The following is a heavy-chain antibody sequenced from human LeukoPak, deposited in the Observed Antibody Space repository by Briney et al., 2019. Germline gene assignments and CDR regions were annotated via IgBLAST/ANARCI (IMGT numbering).Heavy chain of an antibody. Sequence: ASVKVSCKASGYTFTSYGISWVRQAPGQGLEWMGWISAYNGNTNYAQKLQGRVTMTTDTSTSTAYMELRGLRSDDTAVYYCAREVGATRYYYYYMDVWGKGTTVTVSS. D-gene: IGHD1-26*01. CDR3: AREVGATRYYYYYMDV. V-gene: IGHV1-18*01. CDR2: ISAYNGNT. CDR1: GYTFTSYG. J-gene: IGHJ6*03.